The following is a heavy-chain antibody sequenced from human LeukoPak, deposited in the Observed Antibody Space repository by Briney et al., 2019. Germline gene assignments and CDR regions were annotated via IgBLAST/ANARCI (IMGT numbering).Heavy chain of an antibody. D-gene: IGHD1/OR15-1a*01. CDR3: ARRDQQYNFDY. CDR1: GGSFSGYY. Sequence: SETLSLTCADYGGSFSGYYWSWIRQPPGKGLEWIGEINHSGSTNYNPSLKSRVTISVDTSKNQFSLKLSSVTAADTAVYYCARRDQQYNFDYWGQGTLVTVSS. V-gene: IGHV4-34*01. CDR2: INHSGST. J-gene: IGHJ4*02.